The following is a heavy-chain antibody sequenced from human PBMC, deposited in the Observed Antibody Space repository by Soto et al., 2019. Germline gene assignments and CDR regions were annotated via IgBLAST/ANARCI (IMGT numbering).Heavy chain of an antibody. Sequence: QPGGSLRLSCAVSGFTFTSYAMTWVRQAPGKGLEWVSAISGSGGSEFYADSVKGRFTISRDNSKNTLYLQMKSLRAEDTVLYYCAKGDTTMITDYYAMDVWGQGTTVTVSS. D-gene: IGHD5-18*01. CDR1: GFTFTSYA. CDR3: AKGDTTMITDYYAMDV. CDR2: ISGSGGSE. J-gene: IGHJ6*02. V-gene: IGHV3-23*01.